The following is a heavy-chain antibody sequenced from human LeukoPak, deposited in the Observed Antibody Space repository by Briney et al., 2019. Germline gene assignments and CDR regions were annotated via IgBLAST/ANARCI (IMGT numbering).Heavy chain of an antibody. J-gene: IGHJ4*02. Sequence: SETLSLTCTISGGSISTYYWSWIRQPAGKGLEWIGHIYTSGSTHYNPSLKSRATMSVDTSKNPFSLKLSSVTAADTAVYYCARDADSSGWYSLDYWGQGTLVTVSS. CDR1: GGSISTYY. CDR2: IYTSGST. CDR3: ARDADSSGWYSLDY. V-gene: IGHV4-4*07. D-gene: IGHD6-19*01.